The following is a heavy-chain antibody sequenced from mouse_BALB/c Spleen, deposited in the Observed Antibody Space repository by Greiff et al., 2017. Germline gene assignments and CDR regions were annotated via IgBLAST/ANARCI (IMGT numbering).Heavy chain of an antibody. CDR2: IWSGGST. V-gene: IGHV2-2*02. J-gene: IGHJ4*01. CDR3: ARKGDYDGLYYYAMDY. Sequence: QVQLKQSGPGLVQPSQSLSITCTVSGFSLTSYGVHWVRQSPGKGLEWLGVIWSGGSTDYNAAFISRLSISKDNSKSQVFFKMNSLQANDTAIYYCARKGDYDGLYYYAMDYWGQGTSVTVSS. D-gene: IGHD1-2*01. CDR1: GFSLTSYG.